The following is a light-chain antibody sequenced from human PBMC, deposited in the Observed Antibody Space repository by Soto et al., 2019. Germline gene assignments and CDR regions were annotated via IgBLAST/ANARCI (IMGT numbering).Light chain of an antibody. Sequence: DIQMTQSPSTLSASVGDRVTITCRASQSIEHWLAWYQQRPGKAPNLLIYDASSLASGVPSRVSGSGSGTEFTLTIASLQPDDFATYSCQQYFSYPWTFGQGTKVEIK. CDR2: DAS. V-gene: IGKV1-5*01. CDR1: QSIEHW. CDR3: QQYFSYPWT. J-gene: IGKJ1*01.